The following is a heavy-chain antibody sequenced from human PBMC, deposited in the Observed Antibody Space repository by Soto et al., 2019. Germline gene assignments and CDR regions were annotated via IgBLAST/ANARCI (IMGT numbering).Heavy chain of an antibody. CDR1: GYTFISYS. Sequence: GASVKVSCKASGYTFISYSVTWVRQAPGQGLEWMGWTSAYNGNTNYAQKLQGRVTMTTDTSTSTVYMELKSLKSDDTAVYFCARGPHFSESANPSWSTTDWGQGTLVTVSS. CDR2: TSAYNGNT. D-gene: IGHD1-1*01. V-gene: IGHV1-18*04. CDR3: ARGPHFSESANPSWSTTD. J-gene: IGHJ4*02.